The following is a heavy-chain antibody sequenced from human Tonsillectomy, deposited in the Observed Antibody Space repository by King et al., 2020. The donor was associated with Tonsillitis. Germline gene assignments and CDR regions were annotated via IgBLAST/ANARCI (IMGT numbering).Heavy chain of an antibody. D-gene: IGHD6-13*01. Sequence: VQLVESGGGLVKPGGSLRLSCAASGFTFSSYSMNWVRQAPGKGLEWVSSISSSSSYIYYADSVKGRFTISRDNAKNSLYLQMNSLRAEDTAVYYCAREISSSRTSYYFDYWGQGTLVTVSS. CDR3: AREISSSRTSYYFDY. J-gene: IGHJ4*02. CDR2: ISSSSSYI. CDR1: GFTFSSYS. V-gene: IGHV3-21*01.